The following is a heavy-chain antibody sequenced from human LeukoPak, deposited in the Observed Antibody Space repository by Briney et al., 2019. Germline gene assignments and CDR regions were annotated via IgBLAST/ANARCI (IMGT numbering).Heavy chain of an antibody. V-gene: IGHV4-38-2*02. CDR1: GYSISSGYY. Sequence: SETLSLTCTVSGYSISSGYYWGWIRQPPGKGLEWIGSIYHSGSTYYNPSLKSRVTISVDTSKNQFSLKLSSVTAADTAVYYCARGGYSYGYDYWGQGTLVTVSS. CDR3: ARGGYSYGYDY. D-gene: IGHD5-18*01. J-gene: IGHJ4*02. CDR2: IYHSGST.